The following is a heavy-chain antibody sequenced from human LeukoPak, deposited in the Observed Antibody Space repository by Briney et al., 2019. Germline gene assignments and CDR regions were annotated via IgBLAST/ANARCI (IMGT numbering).Heavy chain of an antibody. D-gene: IGHD4-17*01. CDR3: AKDHKGIYGDYSYYFDY. CDR2: ISGSGGST. Sequence: PGGSLRLSCAASGFTFSSYAMSWVRQAPGNGLEWVSAISGSGGSTYYADSVKGRFTISRDNSKNTLYLQMNSLRAEDTAVYYCAKDHKGIYGDYSYYFDYWGQGTLVTVSS. CDR1: GFTFSSYA. V-gene: IGHV3-23*01. J-gene: IGHJ4*02.